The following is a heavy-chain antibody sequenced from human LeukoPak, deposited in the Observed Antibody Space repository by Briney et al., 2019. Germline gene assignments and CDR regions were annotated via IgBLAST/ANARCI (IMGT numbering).Heavy chain of an antibody. J-gene: IGHJ4*02. CDR3: ARNGDYGDDY. CDR1: GFTFSSYA. D-gene: IGHD3-16*01. Sequence: GRSLRLSCAASGFTFSSYAMHWVRQAPGKGLEWVAVISYDGSNKYYADSVKGRFTISRDNSKNTLYLQMNSLRAEDTAGYYCARNGDYGDDYWGQGTLVTVSS. CDR2: ISYDGSNK. V-gene: IGHV3-30*04.